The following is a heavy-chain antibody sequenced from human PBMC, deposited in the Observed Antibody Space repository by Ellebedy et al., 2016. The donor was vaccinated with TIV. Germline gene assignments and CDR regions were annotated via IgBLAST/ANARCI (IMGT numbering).Heavy chain of an antibody. J-gene: IGHJ4*02. Sequence: GESLKISXAASGFTFSSYAMSWVRQAPGKGLEWVSAISGSGGSTYYADSVKGRFTISRDNSKNTLYLQMNSLRAEDTAVYYCAKIVVVTATTPFDYWGQGTLVTVSS. CDR3: AKIVVVTATTPFDY. V-gene: IGHV3-23*01. CDR1: GFTFSSYA. CDR2: ISGSGGST. D-gene: IGHD2-21*02.